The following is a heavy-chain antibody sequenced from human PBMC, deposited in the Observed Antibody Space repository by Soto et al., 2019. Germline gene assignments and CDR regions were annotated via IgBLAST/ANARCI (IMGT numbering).Heavy chain of an antibody. J-gene: IGHJ5*02. Sequence: QVQLVQSGAEVKKPGSSVKVSCKASGGTFSSYAISWVRQAPGQGLEWMGGIIPIFGTANYAQKFQGRVTITADKSTSTAYMELSSLRSEDTAVYYCARDPTKWEPKRNWFDPWGQGTLVTVSS. V-gene: IGHV1-69*06. CDR1: GGTFSSYA. D-gene: IGHD1-26*01. CDR2: IIPIFGTA. CDR3: ARDPTKWEPKRNWFDP.